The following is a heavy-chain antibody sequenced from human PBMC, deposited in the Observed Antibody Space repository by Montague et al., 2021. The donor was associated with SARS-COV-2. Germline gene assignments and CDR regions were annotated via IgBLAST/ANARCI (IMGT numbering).Heavy chain of an antibody. D-gene: IGHD5-12*01. CDR3: ARGGFYCFDS. CDR2: IKYDESEK. Sequence: SLRLSCAASGFTFSNSWMNWVRQAPGKGLEWVAHIKYDESEKSYVDSVKGRFTISRDNAKNSLYLQMNGLRVEDTAVYYCARGGFYCFDSWGQGTLVTVSS. J-gene: IGHJ4*02. CDR1: GFTFSNSW. V-gene: IGHV3-7*01.